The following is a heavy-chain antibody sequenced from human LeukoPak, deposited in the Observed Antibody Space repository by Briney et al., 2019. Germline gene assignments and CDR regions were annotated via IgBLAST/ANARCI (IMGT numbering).Heavy chain of an antibody. CDR1: GYNFPIYW. V-gene: IGHV5-51*01. CDR2: IYPDDSNT. D-gene: IGHD6-19*01. CDR3: ARLGRSSGGSYFDY. J-gene: IGHJ4*02. Sequence: GESLKISCQGSGYNFPIYWIGWVRQMPGQGLEWMGIIYPDDSNTIYGPSFQGQVTISADKSISTAYLQWSSLKASDTAMYYCARLGRSSGGSYFDYWGQGTLVTVSS.